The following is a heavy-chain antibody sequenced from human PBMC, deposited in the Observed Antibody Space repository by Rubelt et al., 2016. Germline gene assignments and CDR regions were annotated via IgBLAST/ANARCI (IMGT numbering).Heavy chain of an antibody. CDR3: VRGYCSSTSCLYYFDY. CDR2: INHSGST. J-gene: IGHJ4*02. Sequence: QVQLQQWGAGLLKPSETLSLTCAVYGGSFSGYYWSWIRQPPGKGLEWIGEINHSGSTSYYPVLKSRVTISVDTSKNPFSRKLSSVTAADTAVYYCVRGYCSSTSCLYYFDYWGQGTLVTVSS. D-gene: IGHD2-2*01. CDR1: GGSFSGYY. V-gene: IGHV4-34*01.